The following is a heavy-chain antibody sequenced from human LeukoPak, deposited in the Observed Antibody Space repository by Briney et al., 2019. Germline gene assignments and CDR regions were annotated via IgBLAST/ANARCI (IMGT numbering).Heavy chain of an antibody. CDR2: ISAYNGNT. CDR3: ARRYCSSTSCSLYYFDY. CDR1: GYTFTGYH. D-gene: IGHD2-2*01. J-gene: IGHJ4*02. Sequence: ASVKVSCRASGYTFTGYHIHWVRQAPGQGLEWMGWISAYNGNTNYAQKLQGRVTMTTDTSTSTAYMELRSLRSDDTAVYYCARRYCSSTSCSLYYFDYWGQGTLVTVSS. V-gene: IGHV1-18*04.